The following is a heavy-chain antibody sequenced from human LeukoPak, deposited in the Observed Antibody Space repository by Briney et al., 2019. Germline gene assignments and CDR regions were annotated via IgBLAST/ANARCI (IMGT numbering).Heavy chain of an antibody. CDR1: GYSFTSYW. D-gene: IGHD5-18*01. CDR2: IYPGDSDT. J-gene: IGHJ3*02. CDR3: ARRGSYGNDAFDI. V-gene: IGHV5-51*01. Sequence: GESLKISCKGSGYSFTSYWIGWVRQMPGKGLEWMGIIYPGDSDTRYSPSFHGQLTISADKSISTTYLQWSSLKASDTAMYFCARRGSYGNDAFDIWGQGTMVTVSS.